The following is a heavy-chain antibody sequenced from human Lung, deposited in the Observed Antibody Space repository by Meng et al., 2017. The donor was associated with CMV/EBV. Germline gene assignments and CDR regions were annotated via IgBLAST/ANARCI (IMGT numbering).Heavy chain of an antibody. CDR3: ARHFGSGAAGY. V-gene: IGHV1-2*02. CDR1: GYTFIDHY. D-gene: IGHD3-3*01. Sequence: ASVKVSCKASGYTFIDHYIHWVRQAPGQGLQWMGWINPNNGDTNYAQRFQGRVSMTTDTSKGTVYMELSRLTSDDTAICYCARHFGSGAAGYWGRGTQVTVSS. CDR2: INPNNGDT. J-gene: IGHJ4*02.